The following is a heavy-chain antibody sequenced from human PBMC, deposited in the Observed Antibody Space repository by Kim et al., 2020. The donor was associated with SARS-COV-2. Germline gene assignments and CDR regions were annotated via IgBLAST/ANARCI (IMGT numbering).Heavy chain of an antibody. Sequence: SVKVSCKASGGTFSSYAISWVRQAPGQGLEWMGRIIPILGIANYAQKFQGRVTITADKSTSTAYMELSSLRSEDTAVYYCARSAGPSNIVLVPPEGGNYYMDVWGKGTTVTVSS. CDR3: ARSAGPSNIVLVPPEGGNYYMDV. CDR2: IIPILGIA. J-gene: IGHJ6*03. V-gene: IGHV1-69*04. CDR1: GGTFSSYA. D-gene: IGHD2-2*01.